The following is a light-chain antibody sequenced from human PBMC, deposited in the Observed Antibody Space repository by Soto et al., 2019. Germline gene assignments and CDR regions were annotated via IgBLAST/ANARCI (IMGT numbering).Light chain of an antibody. CDR3: HQTDSIPET. Sequence: DIQMTQSPSSLSASVGDTVTITCRASQSISLFLNWNQQKPGKAPKLLIYAASSLQSGVPSRFSGNGSGTDFTLTISSLQPEDFATYYCHQTDSIPETFGQGTKVEIK. CDR2: AAS. J-gene: IGKJ1*01. CDR1: QSISLF. V-gene: IGKV1-39*01.